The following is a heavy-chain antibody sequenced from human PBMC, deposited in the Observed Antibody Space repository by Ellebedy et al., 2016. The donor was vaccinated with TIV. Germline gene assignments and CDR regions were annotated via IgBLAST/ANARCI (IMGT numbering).Heavy chain of an antibody. D-gene: IGHD3-10*01. Sequence: SETLSLXXTVSGGSISSSSYYWGWIRQPPGKGLEWIGSIYYSGSTYYNPSLKSRVTISVDTSKNQFSLKLSSVTAADTAVYYCASLFVWFGELSYFDYWGQGTLVTVSS. V-gene: IGHV4-39*07. CDR1: GGSISSSSYY. J-gene: IGHJ4*02. CDR3: ASLFVWFGELSYFDY. CDR2: IYYSGST.